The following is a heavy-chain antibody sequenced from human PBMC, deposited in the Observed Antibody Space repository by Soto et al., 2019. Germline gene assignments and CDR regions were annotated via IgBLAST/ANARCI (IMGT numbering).Heavy chain of an antibody. CDR1: EFTFSNYA. CDR3: AKNPGYYYDSTGCHFDY. V-gene: IGHV3-23*01. Sequence: PGGSLRLSCAASEFTFSNYAMSWVRQAPGKGLEWVSAISYGGGTTYYADSVKGRFTISRDNSKNTLYLQMNSLRAEDTAVYYCAKNPGYYYDSTGCHFDYWGQGPLVTVSS. J-gene: IGHJ4*02. CDR2: ISYGGGTT. D-gene: IGHD3-22*01.